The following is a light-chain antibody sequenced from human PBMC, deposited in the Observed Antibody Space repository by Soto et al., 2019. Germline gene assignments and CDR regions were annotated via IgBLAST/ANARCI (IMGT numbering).Light chain of an antibody. CDR1: QSVSSSY. CDR3: QQYGNSPIT. Sequence: EIVLTQSPGTLSLSPGERATLSCRASQSVSSSYLAWYQQKPGQAPRLLIYGASSRATDIPDRFSGSGSGTDFTLTISRLELEDFAVYYCQQYGNSPITFGQGTRLEIK. J-gene: IGKJ5*01. V-gene: IGKV3-20*01. CDR2: GAS.